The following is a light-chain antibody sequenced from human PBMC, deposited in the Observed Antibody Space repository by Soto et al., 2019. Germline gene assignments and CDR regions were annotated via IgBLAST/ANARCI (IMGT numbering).Light chain of an antibody. V-gene: IGKV3-11*01. J-gene: IGKJ4*01. CDR1: QSVSIS. CDR3: QQRGDWPT. Sequence: EIVLTQSPDILSLSPGKRATLSCRASQSVSISLAWYQQKPGQPPRLLIYDASHTATGIPARFSGSGSGTDFTLTINSLEPEDFAVYYCQQRGDWPTFGGGTRVEIK. CDR2: DAS.